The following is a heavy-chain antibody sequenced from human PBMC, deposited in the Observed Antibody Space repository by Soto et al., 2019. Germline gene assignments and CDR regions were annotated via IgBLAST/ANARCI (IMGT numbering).Heavy chain of an antibody. CDR1: GYTFTSYG. CDR3: ARVDPLRIFFDY. D-gene: IGHD3-9*01. Sequence: ASVKVSCKASGYTFTSYGISWVRQAPGQGLEWMGWISAYSGNTNYAQKLQGRVTMTTDTSTSTAYMELRSLRSDDTAVYYCARVDPLRIFFDYWGQGTLVTVSS. CDR2: ISAYSGNT. V-gene: IGHV1-18*01. J-gene: IGHJ4*02.